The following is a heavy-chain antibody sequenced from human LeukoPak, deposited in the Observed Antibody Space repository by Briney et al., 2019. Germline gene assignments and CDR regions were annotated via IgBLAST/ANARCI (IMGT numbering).Heavy chain of an antibody. J-gene: IGHJ4*02. D-gene: IGHD1-7*01. V-gene: IGHV3-30*01. CDR1: GFTFRIYS. CDR2: ISYDGSNE. Sequence: PGRSLRLSCAGSGFTFRIYSMHWVRQAPGKGLEWVAFISYDGSNEYYADSVKGRFTISRDNSKNTLYLQMNSLRAEDTAVYYCARDPLNWNYVYYFDYWGQGTLVTVSS. CDR3: ARDPLNWNYVYYFDY.